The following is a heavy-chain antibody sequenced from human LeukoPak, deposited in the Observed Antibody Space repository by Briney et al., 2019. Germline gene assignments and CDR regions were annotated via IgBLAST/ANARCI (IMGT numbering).Heavy chain of an antibody. V-gene: IGHV3-7*01. CDR2: IKQDGSEK. D-gene: IGHD6-13*01. CDR3: KLGGYYYYYYMDV. CDR1: GFTFSSYW. Sequence: GGSLRLSCAASGFTFSSYWMSWVRQAPGKGLEWVANIKQDGSEKYYVDSVKGRFTISRDNSKNTLYLQMNSLGAEDTAVYYCKLGGYYYYYYMDVWGKGTTVTVSS. J-gene: IGHJ6*03.